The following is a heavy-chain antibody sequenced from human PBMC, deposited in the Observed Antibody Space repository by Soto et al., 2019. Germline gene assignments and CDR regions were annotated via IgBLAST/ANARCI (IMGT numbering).Heavy chain of an antibody. V-gene: IGHV3-23*01. J-gene: IGHJ4*02. D-gene: IGHD2-15*01. CDR3: AASAVVAAHY. CDR1: GFPFSTYA. CDR2: IRGSGYTT. Sequence: GGSLRLSCAASGFPFSTYAMSWVRQAPGRGLEWVSAIRGSGYTTYYADSVKGRFTISRDNSKSTLSLQMNSLRGEDTAVDYCAASAVVAAHYWGQGALVTVYS.